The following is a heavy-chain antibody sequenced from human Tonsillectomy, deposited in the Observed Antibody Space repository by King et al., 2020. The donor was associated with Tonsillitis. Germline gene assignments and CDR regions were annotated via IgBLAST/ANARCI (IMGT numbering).Heavy chain of an antibody. CDR2: IYYTGST. CDR1: GGSISSYY. J-gene: IGHJ4*02. Sequence: VQLQESGPGLVKPSETLSLTCTVSGGSISSYYWSWIRQPPGKGLEWIGYIYYTGSTNYNPSLSTTYNPSLKSRVTISVDTSKNQFSLKLNSVTAADTAVYYCARGGDYYDSSGYSLTPPDYWGQGTLVTVSS. CDR3: ARGGDYYDSSGYSLTPPDY. V-gene: IGHV4-59*01. D-gene: IGHD3-22*01.